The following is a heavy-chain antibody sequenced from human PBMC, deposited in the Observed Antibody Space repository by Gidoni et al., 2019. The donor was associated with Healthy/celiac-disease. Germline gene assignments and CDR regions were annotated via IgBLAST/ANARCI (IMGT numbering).Heavy chain of an antibody. J-gene: IGHJ4*02. CDR3: ARGHLREGYCSGGSCSTFDY. CDR1: GFTFSSYW. V-gene: IGHV3-7*05. Sequence: EVQLVESGGGLVQPGGSLSLSCAASGFTFSSYWMSWVRQAPGKGLEWVANIKQDGSEKYYVDSVKGRFTISRDNAKNSLYLQMNSLRAEDTAVYYCARGHLREGYCSGGSCSTFDYWGQGTLVTVSS. D-gene: IGHD2-15*01. CDR2: IKQDGSEK.